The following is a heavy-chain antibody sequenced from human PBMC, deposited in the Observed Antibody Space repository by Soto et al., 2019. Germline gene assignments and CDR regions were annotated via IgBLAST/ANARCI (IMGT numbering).Heavy chain of an antibody. CDR1: GFTFRNYG. D-gene: IGHD7-27*01. Sequence: QVQLVESGGGVVQPGRSLRLSCAASGFTFRNYGMHWVRQAPGKGLEWVAVMSDDGNNKYSAPSVEGRFIISRDNSKNTLYLQMNSLRTEDTGVYYCVSQPHWARPFESWGQGTLVNVSS. J-gene: IGHJ4*02. CDR3: VSQPHWARPFES. CDR2: MSDDGNNK. V-gene: IGHV3-30*03.